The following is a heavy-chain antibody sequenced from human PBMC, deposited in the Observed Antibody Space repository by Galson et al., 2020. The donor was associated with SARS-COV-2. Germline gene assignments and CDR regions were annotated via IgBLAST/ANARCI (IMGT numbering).Heavy chain of an antibody. CDR2: IYQSGAT. CDR3: ARRYSYGLSVFWYIDL. Sequence: SETLSLTCAVSGGSISSGGYSWTWIRQPPGKGLEWIGYIYQSGATHYNPSLKSRLTISLDRPKNQLSLDLKSVNVADSAVYYCARRYSYGLSVFWYIDLWGRGTLVAFSS. V-gene: IGHV4-30-2*01. J-gene: IGHJ2*01. CDR1: GGSISSGGYS. D-gene: IGHD5-18*01.